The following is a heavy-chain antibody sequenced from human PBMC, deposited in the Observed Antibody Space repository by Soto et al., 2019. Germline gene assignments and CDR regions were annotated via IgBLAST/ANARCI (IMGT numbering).Heavy chain of an antibody. Sequence: PSETLSLTCTVSGGSISSGGYYWSWIRQHPGKGLEWIGYIYYSGSTYYNPSLKSRVTISVDTSKNQFSLKLSSVTAADTAVYYCARDRYSYGLIWFDYWGQGTLVTVSS. J-gene: IGHJ4*02. CDR3: ARDRYSYGLIWFDY. CDR2: IYYSGST. V-gene: IGHV4-31*03. D-gene: IGHD5-18*01. CDR1: GGSISSGGYY.